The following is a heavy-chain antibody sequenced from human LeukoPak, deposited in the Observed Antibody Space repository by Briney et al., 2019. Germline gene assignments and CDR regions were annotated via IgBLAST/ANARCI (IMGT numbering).Heavy chain of an antibody. D-gene: IGHD4-17*01. Sequence: SETLSLTCTVSGGSISSYYWSWIRQPAGKGLEWIGRIYTSGSTNYNPSLKSRVTMSVDTSKNQFSLKLSSVTAADTAVYYCARGVYYGDYLSRLRKRYFDYWGQGTLVTVSS. CDR2: IYTSGST. CDR3: ARGVYYGDYLSRLRKRYFDY. V-gene: IGHV4-4*07. CDR1: GGSISSYY. J-gene: IGHJ4*02.